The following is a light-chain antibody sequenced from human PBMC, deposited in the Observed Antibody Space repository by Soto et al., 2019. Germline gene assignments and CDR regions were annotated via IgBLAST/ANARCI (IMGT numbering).Light chain of an antibody. CDR2: GAS. CDR1: QSVSSSY. Sequence: EIVLTQSPGTLSLSPGERATLSCRASQSVSSSYLAWYQQKPGQAPRLLIYGASSRATGIPDRFSGSGSGTDFTLTISRLEPEDFAVYYCQQYGSSQFTVGPGPKVDIK. CDR3: QQYGSSQFT. V-gene: IGKV3-20*01. J-gene: IGKJ3*01.